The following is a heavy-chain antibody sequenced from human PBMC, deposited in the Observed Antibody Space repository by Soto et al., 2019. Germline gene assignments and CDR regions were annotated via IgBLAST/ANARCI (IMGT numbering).Heavy chain of an antibody. J-gene: IGHJ4*02. V-gene: IGHV1-46*01. CDR2: INPTVGST. CDR1: GYTFVNYY. D-gene: IGHD6-25*01. CDR3: ARNAASGLDY. Sequence: QVHLVQSEAEVEKPGASVKLSCKASGYTFVNYYVHWVRQAPGQGLEWMGFINPTVGSTSYAQKFQGRLTMTRDTSTSTVYMEVSSLRSEDTALYYCARNAASGLDYWGQGTLVTVSS.